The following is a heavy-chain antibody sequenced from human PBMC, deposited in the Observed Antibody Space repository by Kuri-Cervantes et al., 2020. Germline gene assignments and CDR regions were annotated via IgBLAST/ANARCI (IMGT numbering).Heavy chain of an antibody. CDR3: AKSSGVGATGSFFFDY. D-gene: IGHD1-26*01. Sequence: GGSLRLSCAASGFTFSSYSMNWVRQAPGKGLEWVSSISSSSSYIYYADSVKGRFTISRDNSKNTLYLQMNSLIPEDTAVYFCAKSSGVGATGSFFFDYWGHGTLVTVSS. J-gene: IGHJ4*01. CDR1: GFTFSSYS. CDR2: ISSSSSYI. V-gene: IGHV3-21*01.